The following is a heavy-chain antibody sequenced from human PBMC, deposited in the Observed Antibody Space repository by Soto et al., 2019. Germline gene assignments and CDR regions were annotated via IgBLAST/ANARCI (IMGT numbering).Heavy chain of an antibody. Sequence: EVQLVESGGGSVQPGESLKLSCSTSGFTFSASRMHWVRQAPGKGLEWVGHMRSKADNYETAYGASVRGRFTVSRDDSKNTAYLHMDSLKAEDTAVYYCARQTVSCHDFWAQGTLVTVSS. J-gene: IGHJ4*02. V-gene: IGHV3-73*01. CDR1: GFTFSASR. CDR2: MRSKADNYET. CDR3: ARQTVSCHDF. D-gene: IGHD2-2*01.